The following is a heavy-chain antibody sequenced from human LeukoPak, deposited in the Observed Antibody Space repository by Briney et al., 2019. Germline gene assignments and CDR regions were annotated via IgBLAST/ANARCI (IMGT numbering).Heavy chain of an antibody. CDR3: AKDSNTFRGDFDY. CDR2: ISGSGNST. J-gene: IGHJ4*02. Sequence: PGGSLRLSCAASGFTFTSYAMSWVRQAPGKGLEWVSTISGSGNSTYYADSVKGRFTISRDNAKNTLYLQMNSLRAEDTAVYYCAKDSNTFRGDFDYWGQGTLVTVSS. CDR1: GFTFTSYA. D-gene: IGHD3-10*01. V-gene: IGHV3-23*01.